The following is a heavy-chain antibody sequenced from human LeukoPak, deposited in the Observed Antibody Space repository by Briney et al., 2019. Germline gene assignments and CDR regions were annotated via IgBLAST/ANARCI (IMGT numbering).Heavy chain of an antibody. Sequence: PGGSLRLSCAASGFTFSIYSMNWVRQAPGKGLEYVSAISGNGGSAFYANSVKGRFTISRDNSKNTLYLQMGSLRAEDMAVYYCAREGPDSSGYFDYWGQGTLVTVSS. V-gene: IGHV3-64*01. CDR3: AREGPDSSGYFDY. CDR1: GFTFSIYS. J-gene: IGHJ4*02. CDR2: ISGNGGSA. D-gene: IGHD3-22*01.